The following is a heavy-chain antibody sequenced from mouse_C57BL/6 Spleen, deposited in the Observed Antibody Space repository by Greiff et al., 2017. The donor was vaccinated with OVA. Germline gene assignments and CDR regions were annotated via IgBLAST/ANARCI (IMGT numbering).Heavy chain of an antibody. V-gene: IGHV5-6*01. Sequence: EVQVVESGGDLVKPGGSLKLSCAASGFTFSSYGMSWVRQTPDKRLEWVATISSGGSYTYYPDSVKGRFTISRDNAKNTLYLQMSSLKSEDTAMYYCARRYYGSSRYFDVWGTGTTVTVSS. J-gene: IGHJ1*03. CDR3: ARRYYGSSRYFDV. D-gene: IGHD1-1*01. CDR1: GFTFSSYG. CDR2: ISSGGSYT.